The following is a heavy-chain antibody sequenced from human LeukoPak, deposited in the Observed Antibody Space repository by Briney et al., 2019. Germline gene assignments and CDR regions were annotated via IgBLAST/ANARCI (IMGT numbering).Heavy chain of an antibody. CDR1: GFTFSSYA. V-gene: IGHV3-64*01. CDR2: ISGKGGNT. Sequence: GGSLRLSCAASGFTFSSYAMHWVRQAPGRGLEYVSAISGKGGNTYYANSVKGRFTISRDNSKNTLYLQMGSLRAEDMAVYYCARGLSPGYYFDYWGQGTLVTVSS. CDR3: ARGLSPGYYFDY. D-gene: IGHD3-16*01. J-gene: IGHJ4*02.